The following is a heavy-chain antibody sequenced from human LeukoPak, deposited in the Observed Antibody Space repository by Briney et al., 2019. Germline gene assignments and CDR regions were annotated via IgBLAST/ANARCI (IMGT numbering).Heavy chain of an antibody. D-gene: IGHD3-22*01. V-gene: IGHV4-39*07. Sequence: SETLSLTCTVSGGSISSSSYYWGWIRQPPGKGLEWIGSIYYSGSTYYNPSLKSRVTISVDTSKNQFSLKLSSVTAADTAVYYCARTLYYYDSIGYGMDVWGQGTTVTVSS. CDR1: GGSISSSSYY. CDR3: ARTLYYYDSIGYGMDV. J-gene: IGHJ6*02. CDR2: IYYSGST.